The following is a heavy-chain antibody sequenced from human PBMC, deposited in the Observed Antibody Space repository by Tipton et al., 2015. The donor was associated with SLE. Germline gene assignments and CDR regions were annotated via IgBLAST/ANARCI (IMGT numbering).Heavy chain of an antibody. CDR2: INHSGST. J-gene: IGHJ4*02. D-gene: IGHD3-10*01. V-gene: IGHV4-34*01. CDR3: ARGFTMVRGLFDY. Sequence: TLSLTCAVYGGSFSGYYWSWIRQPPGKGLEWIGEINHSGSTNYNPSLKSRVTISVDTSKNQFSLKLSSVTAADTAVYYCARGFTMVRGLFDYWGQGTLVPVSS. CDR1: GGSFSGYY.